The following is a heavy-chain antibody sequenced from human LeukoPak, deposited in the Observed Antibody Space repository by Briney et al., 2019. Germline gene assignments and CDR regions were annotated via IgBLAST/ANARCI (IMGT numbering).Heavy chain of an antibody. D-gene: IGHD6-19*01. V-gene: IGHV4-34*01. CDR2: INHSGST. Sequence: SETLSLTCAVYGGSFSGYYWSWIRQPPGKGLEWIGEINHSGSTNYNPSLKSRVTIPVDTSKNQFSLKLSSVTAADTAVYYCARSRYSSGWYRYWGQGTLVTVSS. CDR1: GGSFSGYY. J-gene: IGHJ4*02. CDR3: ARSRYSSGWYRY.